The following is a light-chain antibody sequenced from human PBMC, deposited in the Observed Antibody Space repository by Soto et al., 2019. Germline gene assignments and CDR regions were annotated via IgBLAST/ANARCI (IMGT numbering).Light chain of an antibody. CDR2: EVS. J-gene: IGKJ5*01. CDR1: QGVRTH. CDR3: HHLNGYPIT. Sequence: IQLTPFPSSLSASVGDRVTITCRASQGVRTHLAWHQQKPGKAPKLLIYEVSTLQSGVPSRFSGSGSGTDFTLTISSLQPEDFATYYCHHLNGYPITFGQGTRLEIK. V-gene: IGKV1-9*01.